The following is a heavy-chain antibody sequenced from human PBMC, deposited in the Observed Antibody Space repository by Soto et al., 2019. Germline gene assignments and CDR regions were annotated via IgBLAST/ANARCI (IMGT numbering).Heavy chain of an antibody. CDR2: ISSSGNSI. CDR3: ARDLRGLESRAGY. CDR1: GFTFSDCY. Sequence: PGGSLRLSCAASGFTFSDCYMSWIRQAPGKGLEWVSYISSSGNSIYYADSVKGRFTISRDNAKKSLFLQMNSLRAEDTAVYYCARDLRGLESRAGYWGLGTLVTVSS. D-gene: IGHD3-10*01. J-gene: IGHJ4*02. V-gene: IGHV3-11*01.